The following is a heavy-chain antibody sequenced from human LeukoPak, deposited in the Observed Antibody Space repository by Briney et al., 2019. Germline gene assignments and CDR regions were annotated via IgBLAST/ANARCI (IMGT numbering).Heavy chain of an antibody. J-gene: IGHJ4*02. D-gene: IGHD3-10*01. Sequence: APVKVSCKPSGYSFSTFGISWVRQAPGQGLEWMGWISVYNGDTKYAQNLQGRVTMSTDTSTSTAYMELRSLRFDDTAVYYCARDGGLYYGSGTFVGVWGQGTLVTVSS. CDR2: ISVYNGDT. CDR3: ARDGGLYYGSGTFVGV. CDR1: GYSFSTFG. V-gene: IGHV1-18*01.